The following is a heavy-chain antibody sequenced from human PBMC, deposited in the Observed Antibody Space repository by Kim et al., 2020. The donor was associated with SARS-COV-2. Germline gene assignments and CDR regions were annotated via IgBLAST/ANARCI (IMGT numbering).Heavy chain of an antibody. CDR3: AKDAAFEY. CDR2: VYSGSVAT. J-gene: IGHJ4*02. CDR1: GFMFGTYA. Sequence: GGSLRLSCVASGFMFGTYAMSWVRQSPGKGLEWVSVVYSGSVATRYADSVKGRFTISRDDSQHTLYLQMSSLRPEDTAIYYCAKDAAFEYWGQGTLVTVSS. V-gene: IGHV3-23*03.